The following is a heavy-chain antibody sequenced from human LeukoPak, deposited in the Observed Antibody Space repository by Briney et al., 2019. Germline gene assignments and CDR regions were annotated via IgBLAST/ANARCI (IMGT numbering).Heavy chain of an antibody. CDR2: IGASDGTT. J-gene: IGHJ4*02. Sequence: GGSLRLSCAASGFTFSDRSMSWVRQAPGKGLEWVSTIGASDGTTYYADSVKGRFTISRDNSKNTLYLQMNSLRAEDTAIYYCAKLLPNWGQGTLVTVSS. CDR1: GFTFSDRS. CDR3: AKLLPN. V-gene: IGHV3-23*01.